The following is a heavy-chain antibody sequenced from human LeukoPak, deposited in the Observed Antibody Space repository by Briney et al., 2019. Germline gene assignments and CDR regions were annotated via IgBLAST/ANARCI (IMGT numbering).Heavy chain of an antibody. D-gene: IGHD2-15*01. Sequence: ASVKVSCKASGYTFTGYYIHWVRQAPGQGLEWMGWIIPNSGGTNYAQKFQGRVTMTRDTSITTAYMELSGLRSDDTAVYYCARVSGGGRRGAFDIWGQGTMVTVSS. V-gene: IGHV1-2*02. J-gene: IGHJ3*02. CDR1: GYTFTGYY. CDR3: ARVSGGGRRGAFDI. CDR2: IIPNSGGT.